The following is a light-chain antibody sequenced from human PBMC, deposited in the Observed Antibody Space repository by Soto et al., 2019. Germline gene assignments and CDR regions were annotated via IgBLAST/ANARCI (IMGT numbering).Light chain of an antibody. V-gene: IGKV2-28*01. CDR1: QSLLHSNGYNY. CDR3: MQALQSPLT. Sequence: DIVMTQSPLSLPVTPGEPASISCRSSQSLLHSNGYNYLDWDLQKPVQSPQLLIYLGSNRASGVPDRFSGSGSGTDFTLKISRVEAEDVGVYYCMQALQSPLTFGGGTKVEIK. CDR2: LGS. J-gene: IGKJ4*02.